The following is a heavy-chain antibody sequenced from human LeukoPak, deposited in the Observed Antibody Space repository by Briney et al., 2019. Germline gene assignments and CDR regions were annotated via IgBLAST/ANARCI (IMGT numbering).Heavy chain of an antibody. CDR1: GGTFSSYA. J-gene: IGHJ4*02. CDR3: ARDWGEMATINPFDY. V-gene: IGHV1-69*04. Sequence: SVKVSCKASGGTFSSYAISWVRQAPGQGLEWMGRIIPILGIANYAQKFQGRVTITADKSTSTAYMELSSLRSEGTAVYYCARDWGEMATINPFDYWGQGTLVTVSS. D-gene: IGHD5-24*01. CDR2: IIPILGIA.